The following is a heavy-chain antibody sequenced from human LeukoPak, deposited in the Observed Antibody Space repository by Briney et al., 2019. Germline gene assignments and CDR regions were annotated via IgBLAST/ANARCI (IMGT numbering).Heavy chain of an antibody. Sequence: SGGSLRLSCAASGCTFSSYAMNWVRQAPGKGLEWVSHISSSGGSTYYAGSVKGRFTISRDNSKNTLYLQMNSLRAEDTAVYYCAKALTGTKAFDIWGQGTMVTVSS. CDR3: AKALTGTKAFDI. CDR2: ISSSGGST. CDR1: GCTFSSYA. V-gene: IGHV3-23*01. D-gene: IGHD1-20*01. J-gene: IGHJ3*02.